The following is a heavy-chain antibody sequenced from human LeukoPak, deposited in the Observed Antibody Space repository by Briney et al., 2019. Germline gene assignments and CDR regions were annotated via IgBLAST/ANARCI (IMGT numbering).Heavy chain of an antibody. CDR2: ISGSGGST. D-gene: IGHD2-2*02. V-gene: IGHV3-23*01. CDR3: AKDLSCSSTSCYTCWFGP. Sequence: PGGSLRLSCAASGFTFSSYAMSWVRQAPGKGLEWVSAISGSGGSTYYADSVKGRFTISRDNSKNTLYLQMNSLRAEDTAVYYCAKDLSCSSTSCYTCWFGPWGQGTLVTVSS. J-gene: IGHJ5*02. CDR1: GFTFSSYA.